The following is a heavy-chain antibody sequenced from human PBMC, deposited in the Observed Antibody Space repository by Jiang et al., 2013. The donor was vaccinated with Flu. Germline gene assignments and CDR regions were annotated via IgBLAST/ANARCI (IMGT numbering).Heavy chain of an antibody. CDR1: GYTFTSYY. CDR2: INPSGGST. Sequence: SGAEVKKPGASVKVSCKASGYTFTSYYMHWVRQAPGQGLEWMGIINPSGGSTSYAQKFQGRVTMTRDTSTSTVYMELSSLRSEDTAVYYCARGAVTTDQSRYYYYGMDVWGQGTTVTVSS. V-gene: IGHV1-46*01. D-gene: IGHD4-11*01. J-gene: IGHJ6*02. CDR3: ARGAVTTDQSRYYYYGMDV.